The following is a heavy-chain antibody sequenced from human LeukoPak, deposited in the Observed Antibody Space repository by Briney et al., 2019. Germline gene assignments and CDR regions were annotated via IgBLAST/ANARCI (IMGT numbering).Heavy chain of an antibody. CDR3: ARGETTYSSGWLFDY. CDR2: ISAYNGNT. CDR1: GGTFSSYA. Sequence: ASVKVSCKASGGTFSSYAISWVRQAPGQGLEWMGWISAYNGNTNYAQKLQGRVTMTTDTSTSTAYMELRSLRSDDTAVYYCARGETTYSSGWLFDYWGQGTLVTVSS. J-gene: IGHJ4*02. V-gene: IGHV1-18*01. D-gene: IGHD6-19*01.